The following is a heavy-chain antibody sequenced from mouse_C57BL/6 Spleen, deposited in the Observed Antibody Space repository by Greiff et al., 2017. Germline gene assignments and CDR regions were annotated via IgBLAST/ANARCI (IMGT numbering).Heavy chain of an antibody. Sequence: QVQLQQSGAELVKPGASVKISCKASGYTFTDYYINWVKQRPGQGLEWIGKIGPGSGSTYYTEKFKGQATLTADKSSSTAYMQLSSLTSEDSADYFGASLDGSGDYYYAMDYWGQGTSVTVSS. CDR3: ASLDGSGDYYYAMDY. D-gene: IGHD1-1*01. J-gene: IGHJ4*01. CDR2: IGPGSGST. V-gene: IGHV1-77*01. CDR1: GYTFTDYY.